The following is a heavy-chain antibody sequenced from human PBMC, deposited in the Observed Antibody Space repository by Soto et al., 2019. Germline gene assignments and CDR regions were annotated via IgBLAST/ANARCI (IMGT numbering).Heavy chain of an antibody. D-gene: IGHD2-15*01. J-gene: IGHJ3*02. V-gene: IGHV3-7*01. CDR2: IKQDGSDK. Sequence: EVQLVESGGGLVEPGGSLRLSCAASGFTFSSYWMTWVRQAPGKGLEWVANIKQDGSDKNYVDSVKGRFTISRDNAKNNLYMQMNSLKAEDTAVYYCARDGGYCSGGSCYDIFDSWGQGSMVTVYS. CDR3: ARDGGYCSGGSCYDIFDS. CDR1: GFTFSSYW.